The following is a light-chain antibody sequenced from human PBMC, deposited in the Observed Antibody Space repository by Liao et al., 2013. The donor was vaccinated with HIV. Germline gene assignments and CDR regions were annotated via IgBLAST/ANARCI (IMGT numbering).Light chain of an antibody. CDR1: NIGTRS. Sequence: SYELTQPPSVSVAPGKTATIICGGDNIGTRSVHWYQQRAGQAPVAVIHYDNDRPSGIPERISGSNTGDTATLTISRVEAGDEADYYCQVWDSSSDHYVFGTGTKVTVL. CDR3: QVWDSSSDHYV. CDR2: YDN. J-gene: IGLJ1*01. V-gene: IGLV3-21*04.